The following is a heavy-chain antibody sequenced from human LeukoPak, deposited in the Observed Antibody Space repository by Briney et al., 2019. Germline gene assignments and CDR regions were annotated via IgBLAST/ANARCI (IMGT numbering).Heavy chain of an antibody. D-gene: IGHD1-26*01. CDR1: GFTFSSYS. V-gene: IGHV3-21*01. CDR3: ARGRSTWHLDY. CDR2: ISSTNGYI. J-gene: IGHJ4*02. Sequence: GGSLRLSCAASGFTFSSYSMNWVRQAPGKGLEWVSYISSTNGYIYYADSVRGRFTISRDNAKNSLSLQMNSLRAEDTAVYYCARGRSTWHLDYWGQGTLVTVSS.